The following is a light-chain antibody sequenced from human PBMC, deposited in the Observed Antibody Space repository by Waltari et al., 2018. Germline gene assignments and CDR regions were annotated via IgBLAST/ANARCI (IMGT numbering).Light chain of an antibody. Sequence: QSALTQAASVSGSPGQSITISCTGTNSDLGRYDYVSWYQQHPGKAPKLVIYDVNNPPSGVSNLFSVSKSDNTASLTISGLQAEDEADYYGAYYTGGSTLVLFGGVTRLTVL. CDR2: DVN. V-gene: IGLV2-14*03. CDR3: AYYTGGSTLVL. J-gene: IGLJ3*02. CDR1: NSDLGRYDY.